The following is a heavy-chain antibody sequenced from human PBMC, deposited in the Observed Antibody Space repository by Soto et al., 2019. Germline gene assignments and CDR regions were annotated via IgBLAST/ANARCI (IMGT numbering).Heavy chain of an antibody. CDR1: GFTFSSYG. J-gene: IGHJ6*02. V-gene: IGHV3-33*01. CDR2: IWYDGSNK. CDR3: AREADFCSGYYTGGGMDV. D-gene: IGHD3-3*01. Sequence: QVQLVESGGGVVQPGRSLRLSCAASGFTFSSYGMHWVRQAPGKGLEWVAVIWYDGSNKYYADSVKGRFTISRDNSKNTLYLQMNSVRAEDTAVYYCAREADFCSGYYTGGGMDVWGQGTTVTVSS.